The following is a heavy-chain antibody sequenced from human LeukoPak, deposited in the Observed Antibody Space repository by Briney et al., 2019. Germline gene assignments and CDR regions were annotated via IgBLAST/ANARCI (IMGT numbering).Heavy chain of an antibody. CDR2: IWYGGSNK. CDR3: ASGAAADLGY. J-gene: IGHJ4*02. CDR1: GFTFSSYG. Sequence: GGSLRLSCAASGFTFSSYGMHWVRQAPGKGLEWVAVIWYGGSNKYYADSVKGRFTISRDNAKNSLYLQMNSLRAEDTAVYYCASGAAADLGYWGQGTLVTVAS. V-gene: IGHV3-33*08. D-gene: IGHD6-13*01.